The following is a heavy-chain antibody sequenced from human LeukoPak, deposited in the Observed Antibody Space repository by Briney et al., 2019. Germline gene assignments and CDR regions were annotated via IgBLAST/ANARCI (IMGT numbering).Heavy chain of an antibody. CDR1: GGSFSGYY. D-gene: IGHD6-6*01. CDR3: ARIAAPSY. V-gene: IGHV4-34*01. Sequence: SETLSLTCAVYGGSFSGYYWSWIRQPPGKGLEWIGEINHSGSTNYNPSLKSRVTISIDTSKNQFSLKLSSVTAADTAVYHCARIAAPSYWGQGTLVTVSS. CDR2: INHSGST. J-gene: IGHJ4*02.